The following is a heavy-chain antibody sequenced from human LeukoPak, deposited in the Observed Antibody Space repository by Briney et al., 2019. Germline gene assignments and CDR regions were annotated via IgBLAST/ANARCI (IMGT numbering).Heavy chain of an antibody. Sequence: PSETLSLTCAVYGESFSGYYWSWIRQPPGKGLEWIGEINHSGSTNYNPSLKSRVTISVDTSKNQFSLRLSSVAAGDTAVYYCARGRSDYSPDYYYGMDVWGRGTTVTVFS. CDR1: GESFSGYY. CDR3: ARGRSDYSPDYYYGMDV. CDR2: INHSGST. V-gene: IGHV4-34*01. J-gene: IGHJ6*01. D-gene: IGHD4-17*01.